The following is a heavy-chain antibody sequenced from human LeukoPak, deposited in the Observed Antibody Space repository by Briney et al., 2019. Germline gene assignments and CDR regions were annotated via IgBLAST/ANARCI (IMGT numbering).Heavy chain of an antibody. J-gene: IGHJ6*03. D-gene: IGHD3-10*01. V-gene: IGHV3-48*01. CDR1: GFTFSSYD. CDR3: ARAPPGGVFWFGDLYNFYYMDV. Sequence: PGGSLRLSCAASGFTFSSYDMNWVRQAPGKGLEWLSYISSSSITIHHADSVKGRFTTSRDNAKNSVYLQMNSLRAEDTAVYYCARAPPGGVFWFGDLYNFYYMDVWGKGTTVTVSS. CDR2: ISSSSITI.